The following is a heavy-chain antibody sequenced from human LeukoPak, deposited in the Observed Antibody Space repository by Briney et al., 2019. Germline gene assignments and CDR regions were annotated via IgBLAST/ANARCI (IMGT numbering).Heavy chain of an antibody. Sequence: GGSLRLSCAASGFIFSSDDMHWVRQAPGKGLEWVAGIQSNGRNEYYVDSVKGRFAISRDNSKSTLYLQVNSLRVEDTALYYCARESEGGAGTSCPDYWGQGTQVTVSS. CDR1: GFIFSSDD. CDR2: IQSNGRNE. J-gene: IGHJ4*02. V-gene: IGHV3-33*05. D-gene: IGHD2-2*01. CDR3: ARESEGGAGTSCPDY.